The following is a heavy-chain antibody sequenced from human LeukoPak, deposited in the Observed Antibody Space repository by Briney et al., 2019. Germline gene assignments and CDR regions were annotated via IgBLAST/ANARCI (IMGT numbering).Heavy chain of an antibody. CDR2: ISWNSGSI. V-gene: IGHV3-9*01. CDR1: GFTFDDYA. CDR3: ARESLLDCSGGSCYLPTYYNWFDP. Sequence: PGGSLRLSCAASGFTFDDYAMHWVRQAPGKGLEWVSYISWNSGSIGYADSVKGRFTISGDNARNSLYLQMNSLRAEDTAVYYCARESLLDCSGGSCYLPTYYNWFDPWGQGTLVTVSS. D-gene: IGHD2-15*01. J-gene: IGHJ5*02.